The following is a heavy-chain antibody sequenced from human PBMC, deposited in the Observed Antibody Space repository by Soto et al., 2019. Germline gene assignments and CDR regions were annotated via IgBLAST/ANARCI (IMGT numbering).Heavy chain of an antibody. CDR1: GFTFSSYW. CDR2: INSDGSST. Sequence: EVQLVESGGGLVQPGGSLRLSCAASGFTFSSYWMHWVRQAPGKGLVWVSRINSDGSSTSYADSVKGRFTISRDNAKNTLYLQMNSLRAEDTTVYYCARDQEVAGTHLSYYYYGMDVWGQGTTVTVSS. D-gene: IGHD6-19*01. J-gene: IGHJ6*02. V-gene: IGHV3-74*01. CDR3: ARDQEVAGTHLSYYYYGMDV.